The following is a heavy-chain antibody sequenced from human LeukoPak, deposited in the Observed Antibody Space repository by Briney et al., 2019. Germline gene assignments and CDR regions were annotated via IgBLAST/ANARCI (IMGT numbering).Heavy chain of an antibody. CDR2: IYYSGST. CDR1: GGSFSSYY. J-gene: IGHJ3*02. D-gene: IGHD3-3*01. CDR3: ARRVMIFGVVIMDAFDI. V-gene: IGHV4-59*08. Sequence: SETLSLTCAVYGGSFSSYYWSWIRQPPGKGLEWIGYIYYSGSTNYNPSLKSRVTISVDTSKNQFSLKLSSVTAADTAVYYCARRVMIFGVVIMDAFDIWGQGTMVTVSS.